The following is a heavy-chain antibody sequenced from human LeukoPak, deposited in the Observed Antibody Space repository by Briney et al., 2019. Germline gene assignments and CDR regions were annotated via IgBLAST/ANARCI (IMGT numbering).Heavy chain of an antibody. Sequence: PSETLSLTCAVYGGSFSGYYWSWIRQPPGKGLEWIGEINHSGSTNYNPSLESRVTISVDTSKNQFSLKLSSVTAADTAVYYCARGRSIYQLLYYYYGMDVWGQGTTVTVSS. V-gene: IGHV4-34*01. CDR2: INHSGST. J-gene: IGHJ6*02. CDR1: GGSFSGYY. CDR3: ARGRSIYQLLYYYYGMDV. D-gene: IGHD2-2*01.